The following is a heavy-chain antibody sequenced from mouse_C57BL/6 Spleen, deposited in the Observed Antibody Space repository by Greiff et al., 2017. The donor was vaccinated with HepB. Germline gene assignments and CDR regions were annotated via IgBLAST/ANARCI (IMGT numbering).Heavy chain of an antibody. J-gene: IGHJ3*01. D-gene: IGHD3-3*01. V-gene: IGHV1-69*01. CDR2: INPSDSYT. CDR3: ARKEGRGPFAY. Sequence: QVQLQQPGAELVMPGASVKLSCKASGYTFTSYWMHWVKQRPGQGLEWIGEINPSDSYTNYNQKFKGKSTLTVDKSASTAYMPLSSLTSEDSAGYYCARKEGRGPFAYWGQGTLVTVAA. CDR1: GYTFTSYW.